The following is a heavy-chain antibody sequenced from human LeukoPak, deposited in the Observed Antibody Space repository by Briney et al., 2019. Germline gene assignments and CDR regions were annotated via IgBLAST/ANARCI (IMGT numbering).Heavy chain of an antibody. CDR2: INPSGGST. CDR3: ARGRWGYKTGTTFHYFDY. CDR1: GGTFSSYA. Sequence: GASVKVSCKASGGTFSSYAISWVRQAPGQGLEWMGIINPSGGSTSYAQKFQGRVTMTRDTSTSTVYMELSSLRSEDTAVYYCARGRWGYKTGTTFHYFDYWGQGTLVTVSS. V-gene: IGHV1-46*03. J-gene: IGHJ4*02. D-gene: IGHD1-7*01.